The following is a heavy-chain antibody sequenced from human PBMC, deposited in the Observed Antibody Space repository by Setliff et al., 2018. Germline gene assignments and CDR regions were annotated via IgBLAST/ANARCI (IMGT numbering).Heavy chain of an antibody. CDR2: INPNSGGT. J-gene: IGHJ6*03. Sequence: ASVKVSCKASGYTFTGYYVHWVRQAPGQGLEWMGWINPNSGGTNYAQRFQGRVTMTRDTSISTAYMELSRLRSDDTAVYYCARSPLPPPGPGYYYDNSYYYYMDVWGKGTTGTVS. D-gene: IGHD3-22*01. CDR1: GYTFTGYY. V-gene: IGHV1-2*02. CDR3: ARSPLPPPGPGYYYDNSYYYYMDV.